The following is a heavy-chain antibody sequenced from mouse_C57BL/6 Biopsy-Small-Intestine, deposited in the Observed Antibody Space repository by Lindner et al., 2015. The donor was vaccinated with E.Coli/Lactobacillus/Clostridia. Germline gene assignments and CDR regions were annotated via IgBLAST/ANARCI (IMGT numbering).Heavy chain of an antibody. CDR3: ARLWGGYFDV. J-gene: IGHJ1*03. D-gene: IGHD4-1*01. Sequence: VQLQESGPELVKPGASVKISCKASGYTFTSYYIHWVKQRPGHGLEWIGENVPGSSSTKCNEKFKGKATFTADTSSNTAYMQLSSLTTEDSAIYYCARLWGGYFDVWGTGTTVTVSS. CDR1: GYTFTSYY. V-gene: IGHV1-9*01. CDR2: NVPGSSST.